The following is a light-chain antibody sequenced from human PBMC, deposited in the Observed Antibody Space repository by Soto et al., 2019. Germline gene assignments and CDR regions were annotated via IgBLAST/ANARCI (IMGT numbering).Light chain of an antibody. V-gene: IGKV1-39*01. CDR3: QQSYNSPYT. CDR2: GAS. Sequence: IQMTQSPSSLSASVGDSVTVTCRASQSINIYLNWYQQKPGKAPTLLIYGASSLQSGVPSRFTGGGSRTDFTLTISSLQPEDCATYYCQQSYNSPYTFGQGTKLEIK. J-gene: IGKJ2*01. CDR1: QSINIY.